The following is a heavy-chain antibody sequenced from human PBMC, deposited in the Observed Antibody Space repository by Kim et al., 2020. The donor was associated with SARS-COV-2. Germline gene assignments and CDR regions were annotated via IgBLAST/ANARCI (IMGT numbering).Heavy chain of an antibody. V-gene: IGHV5-51*01. J-gene: IGHJ6*02. D-gene: IGHD3-9*01. CDR1: GYSFTSYW. CDR3: ARYWNDILTERYYYGMDV. CDR2: IYPGDSDT. Sequence: GESLKISCKGSGYSFTSYWIGWVRQMPGKGLEWMGIIYPGDSDTRYSPSFQGQVTISADKSISTAYLQWSSLKASDTAMYYCARYWNDILTERYYYGMDVWGQGTTVTVSS.